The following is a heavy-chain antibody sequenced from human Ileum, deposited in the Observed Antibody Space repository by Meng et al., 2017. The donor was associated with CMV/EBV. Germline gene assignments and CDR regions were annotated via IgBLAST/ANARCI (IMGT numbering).Heavy chain of an antibody. J-gene: IGHJ4*02. Sequence: EVRLVESGGGLVQPGGSLVLSCEASGFICSNYWMHWVRQTPGKGLVWVARIDTDGSGTSYADSVKGRFTISRDNAKNMVYLQMNSLRVEDTAVYDCTTTFEYWAQGTLVTVSS. CDR2: IDTDGSGT. CDR3: TTTFEY. CDR1: GFICSNYW. V-gene: IGHV3-74*01. D-gene: IGHD1-26*01.